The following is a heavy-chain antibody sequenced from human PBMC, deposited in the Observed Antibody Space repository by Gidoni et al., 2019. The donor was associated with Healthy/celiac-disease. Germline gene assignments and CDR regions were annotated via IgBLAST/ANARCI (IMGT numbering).Heavy chain of an antibody. V-gene: IGHV1-2*02. CDR2: INPNSGGT. D-gene: IGHD3-10*01. CDR3: ARGLLWFGELSLNEWFLQTYYYYYGMDV. J-gene: IGHJ6*02. CDR1: GYTFTGYY. Sequence: QVQLVQSGAEVKKPGASVKVSCKASGYTFTGYYMHWVRQAPGQGPEWMGWINPNSGGTNYAQKFQGRVTMTRDTSISTAYMELSRLRSDDTAVYYCARGLLWFGELSLNEWFLQTYYYYYGMDVWGQGTTVTVSS.